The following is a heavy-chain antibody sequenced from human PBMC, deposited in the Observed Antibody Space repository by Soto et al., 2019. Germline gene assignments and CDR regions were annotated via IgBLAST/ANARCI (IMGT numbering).Heavy chain of an antibody. D-gene: IGHD6-6*01. CDR2: IYYSGST. J-gene: IGHJ5*02. V-gene: IGHV4-61*01. Sequence: SETLSLTCTLSGGSVSSGSHYWSWIRQPPGKGLEWIGYIYYSGSTNYNPSLKSRVTISVDTSKNQFSLKLSSVTAAATAVYYCASILQQLVTSWFDPWGRGTLVTVSS. CDR3: ASILQQLVTSWFDP. CDR1: GGSVSSGSHY.